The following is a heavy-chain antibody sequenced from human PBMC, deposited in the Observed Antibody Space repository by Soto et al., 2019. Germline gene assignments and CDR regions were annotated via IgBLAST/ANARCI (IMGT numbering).Heavy chain of an antibody. J-gene: IGHJ6*02. CDR1: GGSISRGGYY. CDR3: ARDPIVVVPAAIHYYYGMDV. CDR2: IYYSGST. D-gene: IGHD2-2*01. V-gene: IGHV4-31*03. Sequence: SETLSLTCTVSGGSISRGGYYWSWIRQHPGKGLEWIGYIYYSGSTYYNPSLKSRVTISVDTSKNQFSLKLSSVTAADTAVYYCARDPIVVVPAAIHYYYGMDVWGQGTTVTVSS.